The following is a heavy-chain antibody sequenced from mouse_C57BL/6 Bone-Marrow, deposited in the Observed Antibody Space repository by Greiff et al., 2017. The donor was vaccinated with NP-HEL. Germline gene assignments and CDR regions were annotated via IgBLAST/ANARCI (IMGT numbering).Heavy chain of an antibody. V-gene: IGHV1-81*01. CDR2: IYPRSGNT. Sequence: QVQLKESGAELARPGASVKLSCKASGYTFTSYGISWVKQRTGQGLEWIGEIYPRSGNTYYNEKFKGKATLTADKSSSTAYMELRSLTSEDSAVYFCARGRGTARRAMDYWGQGTSVTVSS. J-gene: IGHJ4*01. CDR3: ARGRGTARRAMDY. CDR1: GYTFTSYG. D-gene: IGHD3-3*01.